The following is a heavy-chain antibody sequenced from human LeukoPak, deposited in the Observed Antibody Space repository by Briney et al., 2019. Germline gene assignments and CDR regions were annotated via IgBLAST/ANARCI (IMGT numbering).Heavy chain of an antibody. J-gene: IGHJ4*02. V-gene: IGHV3-33*06. CDR1: GFTFSNYG. CDR2: IWHDGSNK. Sequence: PGGSLRLSRAASGFTFSNYGMHWVRQAPGKGLEWVADIWHDGSNKYYEDSVKGRFTIPRDNSKDTLCLQMNSLRAEDTAVYYCANNFGYWGQGTLVSVSP. CDR3: ANNFGY.